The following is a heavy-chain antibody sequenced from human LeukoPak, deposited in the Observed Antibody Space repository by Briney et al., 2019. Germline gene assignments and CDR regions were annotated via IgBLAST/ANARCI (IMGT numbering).Heavy chain of an antibody. J-gene: IGHJ3*01. CDR2: ISGSGGST. CDR3: ARRSGNYDAFDV. Sequence: GGSLRLSCAASGFTFSSYAMSWVRQAPGKGLEWVSAISGSGGSTYYADSVKGRFTISRDNSNNMLYLQMNSLRAEDTAVYYCARRSGNYDAFDVWGRGTMVTVSS. CDR1: GFTFSSYA. D-gene: IGHD1-26*01. V-gene: IGHV3-23*01.